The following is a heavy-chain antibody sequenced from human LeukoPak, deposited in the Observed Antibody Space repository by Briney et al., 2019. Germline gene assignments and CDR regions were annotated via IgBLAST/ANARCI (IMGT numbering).Heavy chain of an antibody. V-gene: IGHV4-61*02. CDR3: ARAPDYVHYFDY. D-gene: IGHD4-17*01. CDR2: IYTSGST. CDR1: GGSISSGSYY. Sequence: SETLSLTCTVSGGSISSGSYYWSWIRQPAGKGLEWIGRIYTSGSTNYNPSLKSRVTISVDTSKSQFSLKLSSVTAADTAVYYCARAPDYVHYFDYWGQGTLVTVSS. J-gene: IGHJ4*02.